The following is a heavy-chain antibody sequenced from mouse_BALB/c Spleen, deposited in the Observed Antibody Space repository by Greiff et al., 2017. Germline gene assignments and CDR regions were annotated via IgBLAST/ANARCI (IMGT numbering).Heavy chain of an antibody. CDR3: ASMITDAMDY. CDR2: ISSGGSYT. J-gene: IGHJ4*01. D-gene: IGHD2-4*01. CDR1: GFTFSSYA. Sequence: EVKLVESGGGLVKPGGSLKLSCAASGFTFSSYAMYWVRQTPEKRLEWVATISSGGSYTYYPDSVKGRFTISRDNAKNTLYLQMSSLRSEDTAMYYCASMITDAMDYWGQGTSVTVSS. V-gene: IGHV5-9-3*01.